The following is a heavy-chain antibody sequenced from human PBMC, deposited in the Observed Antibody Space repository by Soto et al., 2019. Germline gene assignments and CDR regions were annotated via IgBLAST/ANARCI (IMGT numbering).Heavy chain of an antibody. Sequence: EVQLVESEGGLVQRGGSLRLSCAASGFTFNYYWMHWVRQAPGQALVWVSHIHSDGSSTTYADSVKGRFTISRDNAKNTLYLQMNSLRAEDTAVYYCARGDKGGFDLGGQGTTVTVSS. D-gene: IGHD2-21*02. CDR2: IHSDGSST. CDR3: ARGDKGGFDL. J-gene: IGHJ3*01. CDR1: GFTFNYYW. V-gene: IGHV3-74*01.